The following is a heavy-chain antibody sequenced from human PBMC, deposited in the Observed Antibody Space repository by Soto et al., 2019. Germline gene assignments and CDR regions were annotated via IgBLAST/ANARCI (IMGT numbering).Heavy chain of an antibody. CDR2: INAGNGNA. V-gene: IGHV1-3*01. J-gene: IGHJ3*02. Sequence: GASVKVSCKASGYTFTSYAMHWVRQAPGQRLEWMGWINAGNGNAKYSQKFQGRVTITRDTSASTAYMELSSLRSEDTAVYYCARDYYGSGSYFDAFDIWGQGTMVXXS. CDR1: GYTFTSYA. D-gene: IGHD3-10*01. CDR3: ARDYYGSGSYFDAFDI.